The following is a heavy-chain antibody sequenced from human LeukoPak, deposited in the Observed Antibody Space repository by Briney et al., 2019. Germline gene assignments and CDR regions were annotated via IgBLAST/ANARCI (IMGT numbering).Heavy chain of an antibody. CDR1: GGTFSSYA. CDR3: AREIRDEDYYYYGMDV. V-gene: IGHV1-69*04. J-gene: IGHJ6*02. D-gene: IGHD5-24*01. Sequence: ASVKVSCTASGGTFSSYAISWVRQAPGQGLEWMGRIIPIFGIANYAQKFQGRVTITADKSTSTAYMELSSLRSEDTAVYYCAREIRDEDYYYYGMDVWGQGTTVTVSS. CDR2: IIPIFGIA.